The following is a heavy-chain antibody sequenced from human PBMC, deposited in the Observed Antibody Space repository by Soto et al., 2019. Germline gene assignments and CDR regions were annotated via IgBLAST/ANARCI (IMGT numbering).Heavy chain of an antibody. D-gene: IGHD3-10*01. CDR3: TRSYYYGSGSYSWGSY. Sequence: GGSLRLSCTASGFTFGDYAMSWFRQAPGKGLEWVGFIRSKPYAGTTEYAASVKGRFTISRDDSKSIAYLQMNSLKTEDTAVYYCTRSYYYGSGSYSWGSYWGQGTLVTVSS. CDR1: GFTFGDYA. CDR2: IRSKPYAGTT. V-gene: IGHV3-49*03. J-gene: IGHJ4*02.